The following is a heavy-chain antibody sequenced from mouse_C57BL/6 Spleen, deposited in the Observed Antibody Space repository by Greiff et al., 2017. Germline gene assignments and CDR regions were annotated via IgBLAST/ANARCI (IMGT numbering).Heavy chain of an antibody. Sequence: QVQLQQPGAELVKPGASVKVSCKASGYTFTSYWMHWVKQRPGQGLVWIGRIHPSDSDTNSNQKFKGKATLTVDQSSSTAYMQLSSRTSEDSAVYYCAISDGYYSGFVDYGGGGNSGTVSS. J-gene: IGHJ4*01. CDR3: AISDGYYSGFVDY. V-gene: IGHV1-74*01. CDR2: IHPSDSDT. D-gene: IGHD2-3*01. CDR1: GYTFTSYW.